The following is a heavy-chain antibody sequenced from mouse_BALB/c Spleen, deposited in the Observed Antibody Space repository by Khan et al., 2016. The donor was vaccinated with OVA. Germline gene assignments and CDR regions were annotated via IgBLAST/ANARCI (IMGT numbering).Heavy chain of an antibody. J-gene: IGHJ1*01. CDR3: ARSGGNFHWYFDV. V-gene: IGHV5-17*02. CDR1: GFTLSSFG. D-gene: IGHD2-1*01. CDR2: ISSGSSTI. Sequence: EVELVESGGGLVQPGGSRKLSCVASGFTLSSFGMHWVRQAPMKGLEWVAYISSGSSTIYYVDTVKGRFTISRDNPTNTLFLQMTSLRSEDTAMYYCARSGGNFHWYFDVWGAVTSVTVSS.